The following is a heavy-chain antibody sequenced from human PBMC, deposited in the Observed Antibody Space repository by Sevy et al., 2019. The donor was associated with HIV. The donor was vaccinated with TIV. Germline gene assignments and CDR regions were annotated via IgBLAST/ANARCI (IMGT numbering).Heavy chain of an antibody. CDR2: SSWNSGSL. V-gene: IGHV3-9*01. CDR3: AKGIGYSNGWYSWFDS. J-gene: IGHJ5*01. CDR1: GFTFDDYA. Sequence: SLRLSCVASGFTFDDYAMHWVRQAPGKGPEWVSGSSWNSGSLGYAESVKGRFTISRDNAKNSLYLQMNSLRVEDTALYYCAKGIGYSNGWYSWFDSWGQGTLVTVSS. D-gene: IGHD6-19*01.